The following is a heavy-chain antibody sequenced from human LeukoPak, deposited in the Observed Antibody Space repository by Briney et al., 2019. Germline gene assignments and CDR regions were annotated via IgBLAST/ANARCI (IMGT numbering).Heavy chain of an antibody. Sequence: ASVKVSCKASGTTYGISWVRQAPGQGLEWMGWISPYNGNKKYVQKFQGRVTMTTDTSTSTAYMELRSLRSDDTALYYCTRGGYCSNTDCFAFDVWGQGTMVTVSS. D-gene: IGHD2-2*01. CDR3: TRGGYCSNTDCFAFDV. CDR1: GTTYG. J-gene: IGHJ3*01. V-gene: IGHV1-18*04. CDR2: ISPYNGNK.